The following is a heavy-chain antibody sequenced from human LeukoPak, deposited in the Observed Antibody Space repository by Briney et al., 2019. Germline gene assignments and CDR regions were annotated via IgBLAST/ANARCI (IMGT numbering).Heavy chain of an antibody. CDR3: ARPYYSDSSGYYLGPRYYYYYYGMDV. D-gene: IGHD3-22*01. Sequence: GGSLRLSCAASGFTFSSYAMHWVRQAPGKGLEWVAVISYDGSNKYYADSVKGRFTISRDNSKNTLYLQMNSLRAEDTAVYYCARPYYSDSSGYYLGPRYYYYYYGMDVWGQGTTVTVSS. J-gene: IGHJ6*02. V-gene: IGHV3-30*04. CDR1: GFTFSSYA. CDR2: ISYDGSNK.